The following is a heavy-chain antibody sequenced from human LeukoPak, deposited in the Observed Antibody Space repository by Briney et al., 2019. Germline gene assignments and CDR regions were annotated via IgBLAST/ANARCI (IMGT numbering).Heavy chain of an antibody. D-gene: IGHD3-22*01. V-gene: IGHV4-39*01. CDR1: GGSIISVSYY. CDR3: ARHHYDTSVYFPYYFGS. CDR2: MYYSDSGNI. Sequence: SETLSLTCTVSGGSIISVSYYWGWIRQPPGKGLEWIGSMYYSDSGNIYYNPSLKNRVTISVDTSKNQFSLKLSSVTAADTAVYYCARHHYDTSVYFPYYFGSWGQGTLVTVSS. J-gene: IGHJ4*02.